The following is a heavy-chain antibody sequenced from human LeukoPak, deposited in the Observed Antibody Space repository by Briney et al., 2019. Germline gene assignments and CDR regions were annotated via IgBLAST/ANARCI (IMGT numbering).Heavy chain of an antibody. D-gene: IGHD5-18*01. CDR2: ITASDDNT. J-gene: IGHJ4*02. CDR1: GFTFSSYA. V-gene: IGHV3-23*01. CDR3: AKGNGYTYGRYYFDY. Sequence: PGGSLRLSCAASGFTFSSYAMGWVRQAPGKGLEWVSAITASDDNTYYADSVKGRFTISRDNSKNTLYLQMNSLRAEDTAVYYCAKGNGYTYGRYYFDYWGQGTLVTVSS.